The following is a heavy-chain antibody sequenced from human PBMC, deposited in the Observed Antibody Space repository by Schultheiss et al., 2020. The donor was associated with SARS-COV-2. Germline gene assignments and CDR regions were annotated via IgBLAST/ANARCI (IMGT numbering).Heavy chain of an antibody. V-gene: IGHV1-2*02. CDR1: GYTFTGYY. Sequence: ASVKVSCKASGYTFTGYYMHWVRQAPGQGLEWMGWINPNSGGTNYAQKFQGRVTMTRDTSISTAYMELSRLRSDDTAEYYCARVKTGPWSGYDVYYFDYWGQGTLVTVSS. J-gene: IGHJ4*02. D-gene: IGHD3-3*01. CDR2: INPNSGGT. CDR3: ARVKTGPWSGYDVYYFDY.